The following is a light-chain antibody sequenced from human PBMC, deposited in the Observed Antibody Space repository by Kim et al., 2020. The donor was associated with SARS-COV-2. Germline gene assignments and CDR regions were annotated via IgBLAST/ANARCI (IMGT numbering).Light chain of an antibody. CDR2: RSK. CDR1: SSIIGSKY. Sequence: GQRFTISCSGSSSIIGSKYVYWGHQLPGTAPELLSYRSKQRPSGVPDRVSVSKSGASASLAISGLQSEDEADYYCAAWDDSLNGYVFGTGTKVTVL. J-gene: IGLJ1*01. CDR3: AAWDDSLNGYV. V-gene: IGLV1-47*01.